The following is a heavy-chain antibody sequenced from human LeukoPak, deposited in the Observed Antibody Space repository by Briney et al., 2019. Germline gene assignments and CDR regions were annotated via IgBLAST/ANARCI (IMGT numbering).Heavy chain of an antibody. D-gene: IGHD6-19*01. CDR3: ARKSAWYDY. CDR1: GGSISSSSYY. CDR2: IYYSGST. J-gene: IGHJ4*02. V-gene: IGHV4-39*02. Sequence: PSETLSLTCTVSGGSISSSSYYWGWIRQPPGKGLEWIGSIYYSGSTYYNPSLKSRVTISVDTSNNHFSLRLSSVTAADTAVYYCARKSAWYDYWGQGTLVIVSS.